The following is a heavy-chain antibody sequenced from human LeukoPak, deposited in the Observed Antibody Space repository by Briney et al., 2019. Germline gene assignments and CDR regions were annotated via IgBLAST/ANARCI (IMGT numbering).Heavy chain of an antibody. V-gene: IGHV4-59*01. CDR1: GDSITDYY. CDR3: ARVSAGGGSEWVDN. J-gene: IGHJ5*02. D-gene: IGHD1-26*01. CDR2: IPYSGRA. Sequence: SETLSLTCTVSGDSITDYYWSWIRQPPGKGLEWIGYIPYSGRATYNPSVKSRVTISLATSRTQFSLSLTSVTAADTAVYYCARVSAGGGSEWVDNWGQGTLVTVSS.